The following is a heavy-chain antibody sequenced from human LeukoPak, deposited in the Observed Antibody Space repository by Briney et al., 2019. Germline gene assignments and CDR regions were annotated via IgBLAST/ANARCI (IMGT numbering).Heavy chain of an antibody. D-gene: IGHD2-2*01. CDR1: GLTFSIYN. CDR2: ISSSSSYV. CDR3: AQCFGTSCFDFDY. Sequence: GGSLRLSCAASGLTFSIYNMHWVRQAPGKGLEWVSSISSSSSYVYYADSVKGRFTISRDNGKNSLYPQMNSLRAEDTAVYYCAQCFGTSCFDFDYWGQGTLVTVSS. V-gene: IGHV3-21*01. J-gene: IGHJ4*02.